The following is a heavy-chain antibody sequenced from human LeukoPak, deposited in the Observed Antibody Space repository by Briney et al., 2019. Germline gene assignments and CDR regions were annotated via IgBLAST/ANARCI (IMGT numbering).Heavy chain of an antibody. D-gene: IGHD2-8*01. CDR1: GFIATSNY. CDR2: IYGGGNT. J-gene: IGHJ4*02. CDR3: ATGGRSGMAFDF. V-gene: IGHV3-53*01. Sequence: PGGSLRLSCSFSGFIATSNYMAWVRRSPGKGLQWISFIYGGGNTLYADSVRDRFSISRDNSKSTLYLQMSSLRVEDTAVYYCATGGRSGMAFDFWGQGTLVTVSS.